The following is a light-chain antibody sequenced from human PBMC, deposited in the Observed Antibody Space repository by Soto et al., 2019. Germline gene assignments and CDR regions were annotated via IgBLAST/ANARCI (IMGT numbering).Light chain of an antibody. CDR1: QSISSR. V-gene: IGKV1-5*01. Sequence: DIHMTQSPSTLSAPXGDRVTLNCRARQSISSRLALYHQNPGTGXKLRIXDASSLESGVPSRLSGSGSGREFTLSISSLQPDEFATYYCHQYNSYSPRTFGQGTKVDIK. CDR2: DAS. CDR3: HQYNSYSPRT. J-gene: IGKJ1*01.